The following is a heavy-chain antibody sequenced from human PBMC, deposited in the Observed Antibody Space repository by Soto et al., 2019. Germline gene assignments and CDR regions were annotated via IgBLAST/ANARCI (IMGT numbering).Heavy chain of an antibody. Sequence: QVQLVQSGAEVKKPGASVKVSCKASGYTFTSYGSSWVRQAPGQGLEWMGWISAYNGNTNYAQKLQGRVTMTTDTSTSTAYMELRSLRSDDTAVYYCARDLAGAGTGLEAFDIWGQRTMVTVSS. D-gene: IGHD2-8*02. V-gene: IGHV1-18*01. CDR2: ISAYNGNT. J-gene: IGHJ3*02. CDR1: GYTFTSYG. CDR3: ARDLAGAGTGLEAFDI.